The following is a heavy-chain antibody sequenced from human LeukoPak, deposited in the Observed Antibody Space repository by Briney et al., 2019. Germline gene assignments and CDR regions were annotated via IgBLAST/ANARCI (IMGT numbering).Heavy chain of an antibody. Sequence: SETLSLTCTVSGGSISSYYWSWIRQPPGKGLEWIGYIYYSGSTYYNPSLKSRVTISVDTSKNQFSLKLSSVTAADTAVYYCASVSSSWNVGKYFQRWGQGTLVTVSS. CDR3: ASVSSSWNVGKYFQR. CDR1: GGSISSYY. CDR2: IYYSGST. J-gene: IGHJ1*01. V-gene: IGHV4-59*08. D-gene: IGHD6-13*01.